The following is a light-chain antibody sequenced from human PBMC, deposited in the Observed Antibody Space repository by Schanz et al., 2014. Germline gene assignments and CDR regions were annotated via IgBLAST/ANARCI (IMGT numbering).Light chain of an antibody. CDR3: QQYGSSPRYT. V-gene: IGKV3-20*01. Sequence: EIVLTQSPGTLSLSPGERATLSCRASQSVSSSYLAWYQQKPGQAPRLLIYGASSRATGIPDRFSGSGSGTEFTLTISSLQSEDFAVYYCQQYGSSPRYTFGQGTKLEIK. CDR1: QSVSSSY. CDR2: GAS. J-gene: IGKJ2*01.